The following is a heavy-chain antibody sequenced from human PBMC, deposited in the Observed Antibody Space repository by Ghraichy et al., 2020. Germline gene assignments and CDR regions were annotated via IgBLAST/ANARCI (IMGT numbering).Heavy chain of an antibody. CDR3: ARDRRFGDLYDWYFDL. D-gene: IGHD3-10*01. J-gene: IGHJ2*01. Sequence: SETLSLTCTVSGGSISSSSYYWGWIRQPPRKGLEWIGSIYYSGSTYYNPSLKSRVTISVDTSKNQFSLKLSSVTAADTAVYYCARDRRFGDLYDWYFDLWCRGTLVTVSS. V-gene: IGHV4-39*07. CDR2: IYYSGST. CDR1: GGSISSSSYY.